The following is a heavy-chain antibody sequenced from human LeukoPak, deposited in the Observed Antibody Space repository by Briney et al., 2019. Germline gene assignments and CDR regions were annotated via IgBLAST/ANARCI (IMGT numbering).Heavy chain of an antibody. CDR1: GCTFSSYD. CDR3: ARVGATFRFDY. J-gene: IGHJ4*02. CDR2: IIPIFGTA. D-gene: IGHD1-26*01. Sequence: SVKVSCTASGCTFSSYDISWVRLAPGQGLEWMGGIIPIFGTANYAQKFQGRVTITTAESTTTAYLELSSLRTEDTAVYYCARVGATFRFDYWGQGTLVTVSS. V-gene: IGHV1-69*05.